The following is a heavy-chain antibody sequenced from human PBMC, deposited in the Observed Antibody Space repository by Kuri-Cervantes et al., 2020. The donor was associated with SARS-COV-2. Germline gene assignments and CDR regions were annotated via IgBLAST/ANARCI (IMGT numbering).Heavy chain of an antibody. Sequence: ASVKVSCKASGYTFTGYYMHWVRQAPGRGLEWMGWINPNSGGTNYAQKFQGRVTMTRDTSISTAYMELSRLGSDDTAVYYCARPLRWLQRFDYWGQGTLVTVSS. CDR3: ARPLRWLQRFDY. V-gene: IGHV1-2*02. J-gene: IGHJ4*02. CDR2: INPNSGGT. CDR1: GYTFTGYY. D-gene: IGHD5-12*01.